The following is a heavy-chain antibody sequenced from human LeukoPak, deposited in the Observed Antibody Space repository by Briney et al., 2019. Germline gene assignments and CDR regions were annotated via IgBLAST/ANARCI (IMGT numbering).Heavy chain of an antibody. J-gene: IGHJ5*02. D-gene: IGHD2-15*01. Sequence: PSQTLSLTCTVSGGSISSGSYYWSWIRQPAGTGLEWIGRIYTSGSTNYNPSLKSRVTISVDTSKNQFSLKLSSVTAADTAVYYCAGEGSRYCSGGSCYFSWGQGTLVTVSS. CDR1: GGSISSGSYY. CDR3: AGEGSRYCSGGSCYFS. V-gene: IGHV4-61*02. CDR2: IYTSGST.